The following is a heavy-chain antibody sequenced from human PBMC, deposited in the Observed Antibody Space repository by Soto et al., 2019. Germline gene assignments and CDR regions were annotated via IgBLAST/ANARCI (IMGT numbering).Heavy chain of an antibody. D-gene: IGHD3-22*01. V-gene: IGHV5-51*01. Sequence: GESLNISCKGSRYTFSTSWIGLVRQMPGKGLEWMGIIFPADSDTRYSPSFQGQVTISADKSISTAYLQWSSLKASDTAMYYCARQSGYSLYYYYGMDVWGQGTTVTVSS. CDR2: IFPADSDT. J-gene: IGHJ6*02. CDR1: RYTFSTSW. CDR3: ARQSGYSLYYYYGMDV.